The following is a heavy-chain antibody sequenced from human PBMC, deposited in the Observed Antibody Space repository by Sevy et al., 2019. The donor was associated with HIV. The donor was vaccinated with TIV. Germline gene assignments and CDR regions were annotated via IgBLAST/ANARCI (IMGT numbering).Heavy chain of an antibody. J-gene: IGHJ3*02. CDR1: GFTFSNAW. CDR2: IKSTTDSGTT. CDR3: TTDISAFDI. V-gene: IGHV3-15*01. Sequence: GGSLRLSCTASGFTFSNAWMSWVRQAPGKGLEWVGRIKSTTDSGTTDYAAPVKGRFTISRDDSKNTLYLQMNSLKTEDTAVYYCTTDISAFDIWGQGTMVTVSS.